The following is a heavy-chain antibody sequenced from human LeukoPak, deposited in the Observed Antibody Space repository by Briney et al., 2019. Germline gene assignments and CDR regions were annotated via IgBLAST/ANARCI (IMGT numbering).Heavy chain of an antibody. V-gene: IGHV3-21*01. CDR1: GFTFGSYG. J-gene: IGHJ5*02. CDR2: ISSSSSYI. CDR3: ARGRSTTTPPYNWFDP. Sequence: GGSLRLSCAASGFTFGSYGMSWVRQAPGKGLEWVSSISSSSSYIYYADSVKGRFTISRDNAKNSLYLQMNSLRAEDTAVYYCARGRSTTTPPYNWFDPWGQGTLVTVSS. D-gene: IGHD4-17*01.